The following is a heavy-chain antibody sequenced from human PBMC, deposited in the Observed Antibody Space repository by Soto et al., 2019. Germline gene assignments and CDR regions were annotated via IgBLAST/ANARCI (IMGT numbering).Heavy chain of an antibody. CDR3: AKNPRGYIAAAGTEDFKH. D-gene: IGHD6-13*01. CDR2: IRGSGGRT. V-gene: IGHV3-23*01. CDR1: GFTFSSNA. J-gene: IGHJ1*01. Sequence: GGSLRLSCAASGFTFSSNAMSWVRQAPGKGLEWVSAIRGSGGRTYYADSVKGRYTISRENSKNTLYLQMNSQRAEDTDVNYCAKNPRGYIAAAGTEDFKHGGLGSLEKFSS.